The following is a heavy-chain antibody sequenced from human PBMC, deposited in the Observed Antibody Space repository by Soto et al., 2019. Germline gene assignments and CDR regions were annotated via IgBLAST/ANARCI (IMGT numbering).Heavy chain of an antibody. Sequence: ASVKVSCKASGYTFTSYYMHWVRQAPGQGLERMGIINPSGGSTSYAQKFQGRVTMTRDTSTSTVYMELSSLRSEDTAVYYCAREGSTDAFDIWGQGTMVTVSS. V-gene: IGHV1-46*01. CDR3: AREGSTDAFDI. D-gene: IGHD6-6*01. J-gene: IGHJ3*02. CDR2: INPSGGST. CDR1: GYTFTSYY.